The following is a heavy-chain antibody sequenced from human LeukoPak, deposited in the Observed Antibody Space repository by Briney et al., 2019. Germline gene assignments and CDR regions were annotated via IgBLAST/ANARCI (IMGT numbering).Heavy chain of an antibody. D-gene: IGHD3-10*01. CDR1: GYTFTSYG. V-gene: IGHV1-18*01. CDR2: ISGYNGNT. CDR3: ARDQSFGSGSYQDY. J-gene: IGHJ4*02. Sequence: GASVKVSRKASGYTFTSYGVSWIRQAPGQGLEWMGWISGYNGNTNFAQKFQGRVAVTTDTSTSTAYMDLRSLRSDDTAVYYCARDQSFGSGSYQDYWGQGTLVTVSS.